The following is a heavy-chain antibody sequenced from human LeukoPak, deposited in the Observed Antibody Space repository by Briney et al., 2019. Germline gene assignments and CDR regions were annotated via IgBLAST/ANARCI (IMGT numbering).Heavy chain of an antibody. V-gene: IGHV4-59*01. CDR3: AREGFYGYYYYMDV. CDR2: IYYSGST. CDR1: GGSISSYY. Sequence: SETLSLTCTVSGGSISSYYWSWIRQPPGKGLEWIGYIYYSGSTNYNPSLKSRVTISVDTSKNQFSLKLSSVTAADTAVYYCAREGFYGYYYYMDVWGKGTTVTISS. D-gene: IGHD2/OR15-2a*01. J-gene: IGHJ6*03.